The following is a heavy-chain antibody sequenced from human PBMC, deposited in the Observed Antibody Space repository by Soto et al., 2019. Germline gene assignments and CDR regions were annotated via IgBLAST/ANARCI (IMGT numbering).Heavy chain of an antibody. J-gene: IGHJ4*02. Sequence: ASVKVSCKASGYTFTSYGISWVRQAPGQGLEWMGWISAYNGNTNYAQKLQGRVTMTTDTSTSTAYMELRSLRSDDTAVYYCARELDDSSGYPTRPLDYWGQGTLVTVSS. CDR3: ARELDDSSGYPTRPLDY. V-gene: IGHV1-18*01. CDR2: ISAYNGNT. CDR1: GYTFTSYG. D-gene: IGHD3-22*01.